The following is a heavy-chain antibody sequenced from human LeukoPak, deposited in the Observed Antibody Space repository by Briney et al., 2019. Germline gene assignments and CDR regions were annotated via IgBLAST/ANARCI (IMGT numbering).Heavy chain of an antibody. J-gene: IGHJ4*02. Sequence: SSETLSLTCTVSGGSISSSSYYWGWIRQPPGKGLEWIGSIYYSGSTYFNPSLKGRVTISVDTSKNQFSLKLSSVTAADTAVYYCARPYYSGGYFDYWGQGILVTVSS. V-gene: IGHV4-39*01. CDR3: ARPYYSGGYFDY. CDR2: IYYSGST. D-gene: IGHD3-10*01. CDR1: GGSISSSSYY.